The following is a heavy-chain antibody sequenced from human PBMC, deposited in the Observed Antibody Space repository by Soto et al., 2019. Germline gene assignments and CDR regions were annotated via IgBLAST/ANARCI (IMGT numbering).Heavy chain of an antibody. J-gene: IGHJ6*02. Sequence: PGGSLRLSCAASGFPFSRYAMNLVRQSPGKGLEWVSAISVSGGSTYYPDSVKGRFTISRDNSKNTLYLQMNSLRAEDSAVYYCARDQDVCRGYSGNGMDVWGQGTTFTVSS. V-gene: IGHV3-23*01. CDR3: ARDQDVCRGYSGNGMDV. CDR1: GFPFSRYA. CDR2: ISVSGGST. D-gene: IGHD5-12*01.